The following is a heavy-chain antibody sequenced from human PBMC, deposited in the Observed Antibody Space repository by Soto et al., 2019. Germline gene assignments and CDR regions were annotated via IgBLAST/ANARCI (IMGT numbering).Heavy chain of an antibody. D-gene: IGHD3-22*01. CDR2: ISSNGGST. V-gene: IGHV3-64D*08. CDR3: VKDTDYYYDSSGYPDY. J-gene: IGHJ4*02. Sequence: GGSLRLSCSASGFTFSSYAMHWVRQAPGKGLEYVSAISSNGGSTYYADSVKGRFTISRDNSKNTLYLQMSSLRAEDTAVYYCVKDTDYYYDSSGYPDYWGQGTLVTVSS. CDR1: GFTFSSYA.